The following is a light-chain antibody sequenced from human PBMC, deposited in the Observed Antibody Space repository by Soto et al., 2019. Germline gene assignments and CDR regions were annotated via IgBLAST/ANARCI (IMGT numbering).Light chain of an antibody. CDR2: GAS. J-gene: IGKJ1*01. CDR1: QSVNNDY. V-gene: IGKV3-20*01. CDR3: QQLGSSPWT. Sequence: EIVLTQSPGTLSLSPGERAALSCRASQSVNNDYLAWYHQKPGRAPRLVIYGASKRPTGIPDRFSGSGSGTDFTLTISRLEPEDCAVYYCQQLGSSPWTFGQGTKVEIK.